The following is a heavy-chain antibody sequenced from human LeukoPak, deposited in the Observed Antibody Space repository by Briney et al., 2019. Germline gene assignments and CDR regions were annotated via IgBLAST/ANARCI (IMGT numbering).Heavy chain of an antibody. J-gene: IGHJ4*02. CDR2: THRSGDST. CDR3: ARGSGGWSFDY. Sequence: ASVKVSCKAFGYTFTNYNMHWVRQAPGQGLEWMGITHRSGDSTTYAQKFQGRVAMSRDTSTSTVYLELSSLRSEDTAVYYCARGSGGWSFDYCGQGTLVTVS. D-gene: IGHD6-19*01. CDR1: GYTFTNYN. V-gene: IGHV1-46*01.